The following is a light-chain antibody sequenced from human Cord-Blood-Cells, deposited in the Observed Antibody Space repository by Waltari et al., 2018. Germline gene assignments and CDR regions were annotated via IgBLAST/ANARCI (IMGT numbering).Light chain of an antibody. Sequence: QSVLTQPPSASGPPGQRVTISCSGSSSNIGSNTVTWYQQLPGTAPNLLIYRNNQRPSGVPDRFSGSKSGTSASLAISGLQAEDEADYYCAAWDDSLNGYVFGTGTKVTVL. J-gene: IGLJ1*01. CDR2: RNN. CDR1: SSNIGSNT. CDR3: AAWDDSLNGYV. V-gene: IGLV1-44*01.